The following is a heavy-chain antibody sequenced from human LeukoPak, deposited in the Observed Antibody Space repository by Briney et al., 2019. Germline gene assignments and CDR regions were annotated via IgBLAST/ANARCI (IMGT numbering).Heavy chain of an antibody. CDR1: GFTFSSYG. V-gene: IGHV3-30*02. J-gene: IGHJ4*02. D-gene: IGHD2-15*01. CDR3: AKSIVVVVAATEDY. CDR2: IRYDGSNE. Sequence: GGSLRLSCAASGFTFSSYGMHWVRQAPGKGLEWVAFIRYDGSNEDYADSVKGRFTISRDNSKNTLYLQMNSLRAEDTAVYYCAKSIVVVVAATEDYWGQGTLVTVSS.